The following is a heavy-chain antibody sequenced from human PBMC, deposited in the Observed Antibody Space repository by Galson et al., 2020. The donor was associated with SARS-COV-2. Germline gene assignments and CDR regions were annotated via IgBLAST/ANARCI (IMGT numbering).Heavy chain of an antibody. CDR1: GFTFSSYG. CDR2: IWYDGSNK. CDR3: ARDRVMGSLDY. D-gene: IGHD3-16*01. J-gene: IGHJ4*02. V-gene: IGHV3-33*01. Sequence: GGSLRLSCAASGFTFSSYGMHWVRQAPGKGLEWVAVIWYDGSNKYYADSVKGRFTISRDNSKNTLYLQMNSLRAEDTAVYYCARDRVMGSLDYWGQGTLVTVSS.